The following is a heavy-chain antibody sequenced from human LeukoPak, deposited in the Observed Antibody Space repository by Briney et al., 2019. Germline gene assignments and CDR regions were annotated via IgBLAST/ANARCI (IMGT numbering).Heavy chain of an antibody. CDR1: GGSISSYY. CDR3: TRHRGCMSATCSNWFDP. Sequence: SETLSLTCTVSGGSISSYYWSWIRQPPGKGLEWIGYIHDSGSTNHNPSLKSRVSISVDTSKSQFTLKLSSVTAADTAVEYCTRHRGCMSATCSNWFDPWGQGTLVTVSS. D-gene: IGHD2-8*01. J-gene: IGHJ5*02. CDR2: IHDSGST. V-gene: IGHV4-59*01.